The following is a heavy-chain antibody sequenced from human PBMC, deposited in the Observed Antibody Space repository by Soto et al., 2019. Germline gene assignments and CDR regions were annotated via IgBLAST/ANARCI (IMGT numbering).Heavy chain of an antibody. Sequence: GGSLRLSCKASGFTFSTFAMNWVRQAPGKGLEWVSYISSGRPTIYYADSVAGRFTISRDDAKNSLYLQMNSLRDEDTAVYYCARDASRLPYWGQGTLVTVS. V-gene: IGHV3-48*02. CDR3: ARDASRLPY. CDR1: GFTFSTFA. D-gene: IGHD1-1*01. J-gene: IGHJ4*02. CDR2: ISSGRPTI.